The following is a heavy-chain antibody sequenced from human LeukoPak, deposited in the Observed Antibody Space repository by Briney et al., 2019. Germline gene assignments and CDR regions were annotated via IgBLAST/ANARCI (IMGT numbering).Heavy chain of an antibody. J-gene: IGHJ4*02. D-gene: IGHD2-2*01. Sequence: PGGSLRLSCAASGFTFSDYYMSWIRQAPGKGLEWVSSISSSSSYIYYADSVKGRFTISRDNAKNSLYLQMNSLRAEDTAVYYCARDMSTTGLDYWGQGTLVTVSS. V-gene: IGHV3-11*06. CDR3: ARDMSTTGLDY. CDR2: ISSSSSYI. CDR1: GFTFSDYY.